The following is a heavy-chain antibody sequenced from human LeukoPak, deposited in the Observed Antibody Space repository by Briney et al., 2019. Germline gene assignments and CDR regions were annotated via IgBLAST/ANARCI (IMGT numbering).Heavy chain of an antibody. V-gene: IGHV3-53*01. Sequence: GGSLRLSCAASGFSVGNTYMSWVRQAPGKGLEWVAVIYSDGRTYYADSVKGRFTISRDNSKNTLYLQMNSLRAEDTAVYYCARKLWFGEPCCYFDYWGQGTLVTVSS. CDR3: ARKLWFGEPCCYFDY. CDR1: GFSVGNTY. D-gene: IGHD3-10*01. CDR2: IYSDGRT. J-gene: IGHJ4*02.